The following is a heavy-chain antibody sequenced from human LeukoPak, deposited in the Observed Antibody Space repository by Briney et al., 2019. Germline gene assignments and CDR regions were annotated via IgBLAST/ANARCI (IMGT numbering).Heavy chain of an antibody. CDR1: GGTFSSYA. CDR2: IIPIFGTA. D-gene: IGHD6-19*01. Sequence: SVKVSCKASGGTFSSYAISWVRQAPGQGLEWMGGIIPIFGTANYAQKFQGRVTITADESTSTAYMELSSLRAEDTAVYYCARLSGWYTSHEDYWGQGTLVTVSS. CDR3: ARLSGWYTSHEDY. V-gene: IGHV1-69*13. J-gene: IGHJ4*02.